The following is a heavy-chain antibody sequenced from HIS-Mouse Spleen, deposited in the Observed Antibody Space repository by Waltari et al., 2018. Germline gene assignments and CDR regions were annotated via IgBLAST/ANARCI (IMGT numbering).Heavy chain of an antibody. CDR1: YS. CDR2: ISSSSSTI. J-gene: IGHJ4*02. Sequence: YSMNWVRQAPGKGLEWVSYISSSSSTIYYADSVKGRFTISRDNAKNSLYLQMNSLRDEDTAVYYCAREGCSSTSCYGSGSYNFDYWGQGTLVTVSS. CDR3: AREGCSSTSCYGSGSYNFDY. D-gene: IGHD2-2*01. V-gene: IGHV3-48*02.